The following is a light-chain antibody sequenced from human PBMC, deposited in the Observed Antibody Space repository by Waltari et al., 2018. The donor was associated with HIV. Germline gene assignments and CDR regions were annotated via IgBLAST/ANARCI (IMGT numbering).Light chain of an antibody. J-gene: IGLJ2*01. Sequence: QSALTQPPSVSGSPGQSVTISCTGTSSDVGTYNRVSWYQQPPGTAPKVVIYEVSKPPSGVPVRFAGSKSGNSASLTISGLQGKDEADYYCSSFTTSGTLIFGGGTRLTVL. CDR1: SSDVGTYNR. CDR2: EVS. CDR3: SSFTTSGTLI. V-gene: IGLV2-18*02.